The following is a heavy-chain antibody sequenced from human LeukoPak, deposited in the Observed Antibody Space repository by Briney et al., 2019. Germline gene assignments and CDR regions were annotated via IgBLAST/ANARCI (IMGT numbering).Heavy chain of an antibody. CDR2: IIPIFGTA. V-gene: IGHV1-69*06. CDR1: GYTFTGYY. D-gene: IGHD3-10*01. CDR3: ARGGGHSWFGEWAYYYMDV. Sequence: GASVKVSCKASGYTFTGYYMHWVRQAPGQGLEWMGGIIPIFGTANYAQKFQGRVTITADKSTSTAYMELSSLRSEDTAVYYCARGGGHSWFGEWAYYYMDVWGKGTTVTISS. J-gene: IGHJ6*03.